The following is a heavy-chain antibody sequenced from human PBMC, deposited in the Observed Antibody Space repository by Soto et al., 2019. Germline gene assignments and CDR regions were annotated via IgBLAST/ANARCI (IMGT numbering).Heavy chain of an antibody. J-gene: IGHJ4*02. CDR1: GGSFSGYY. Sequence: PXERLCRTGSVYGGSFSGYYWSWIRQPPGKGLEWIGEINHSGSTNYNPSLKRRVTISVDTSKNQFSLKLSSVTAADTAVYYCATGLVSSGPKSPSFGYWGQGTLVTVYS. CDR2: INHSGST. CDR3: ATGLVSSGPKSPSFGY. D-gene: IGHD3-22*01. V-gene: IGHV4-34*01.